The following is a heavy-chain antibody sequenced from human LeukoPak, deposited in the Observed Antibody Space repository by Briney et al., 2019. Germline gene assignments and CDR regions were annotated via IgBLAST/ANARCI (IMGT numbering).Heavy chain of an antibody. CDR1: GFTFSDYW. Sequence: GGSLRLSCAASGFTFSDYWMHWVRQAPGKGLVWVSRISSDGSSTSYADSVKGRFTISRDNSKNALYLRMNSLRAEDTAVYYCAHWGSSGPFDYWGQGTLVTVSS. D-gene: IGHD6-6*01. V-gene: IGHV3-74*01. J-gene: IGHJ4*02. CDR2: ISSDGSST. CDR3: AHWGSSGPFDY.